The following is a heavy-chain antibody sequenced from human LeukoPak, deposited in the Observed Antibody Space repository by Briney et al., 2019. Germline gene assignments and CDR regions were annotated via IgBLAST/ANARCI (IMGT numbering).Heavy chain of an antibody. D-gene: IGHD2/OR15-2a*01. Sequence: SLRLSCAASGFTFDDYAMHWVRQAPGKGLEWVSGISWNSGSIGYADSVKGRFTISRDNAKNSLYLQMNSLRAEDTALYYCAKDLSGVLSSTFDYWGQGTLVTVSS. J-gene: IGHJ4*02. CDR2: ISWNSGSI. CDR3: AKDLSGVLSSTFDY. CDR1: GFTFDDYA. V-gene: IGHV3-9*01.